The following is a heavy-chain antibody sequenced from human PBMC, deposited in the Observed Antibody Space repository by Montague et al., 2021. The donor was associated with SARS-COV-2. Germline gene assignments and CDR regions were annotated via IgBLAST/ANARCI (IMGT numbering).Heavy chain of an antibody. Sequence: SETLSLTCSVSGGSISSDYWSWIRQSPGKGLEWIGYIYYRGTTNYNPSLKSRVTFSVDTSKNQFSLKLISVTAADTAVYYCARDRYSSGWSIHFDYWGQGTLVTVSS. V-gene: IGHV4-59*01. CDR3: ARDRYSSGWSIHFDY. CDR2: IYYRGTT. CDR1: GGSISSDY. D-gene: IGHD6-19*01. J-gene: IGHJ4*02.